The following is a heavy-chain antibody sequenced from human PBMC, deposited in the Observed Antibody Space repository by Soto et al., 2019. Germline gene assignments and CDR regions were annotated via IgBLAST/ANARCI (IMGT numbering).Heavy chain of an antibody. Sequence: QVQLVESGGGVVQPGRSLRLSCAASGFTFSSYGMHWVRQAPGKGLEWVAVISYDGNNKYYADSVKGRFTISRDNSKNELNLQKNCLRAEETAVYYCAKEGYPGQQPGISYGMEVWGQGTTVTFYS. V-gene: IGHV3-30*18. CDR3: AKEGYPGQQPGISYGMEV. CDR2: ISYDGNNK. CDR1: GFTFSSYG. J-gene: IGHJ6*02. D-gene: IGHD1-1*01.